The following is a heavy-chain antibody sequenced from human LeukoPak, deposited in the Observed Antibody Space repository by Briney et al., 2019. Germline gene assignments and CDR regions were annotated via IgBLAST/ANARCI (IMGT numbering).Heavy chain of an antibody. Sequence: PSETLSLTCTVSGASISTYYWGWIRQPAGKGLEWIGRIYTSGSTNYNASLKSRVSMSVDTSKNQFSLKRSSVTAADTAVLYCARENSGSYREFDYWGQGTLVTVSS. J-gene: IGHJ4*02. CDR1: GASISTYY. V-gene: IGHV4-4*07. CDR3: ARENSGSYREFDY. CDR2: IYTSGST. D-gene: IGHD1-26*01.